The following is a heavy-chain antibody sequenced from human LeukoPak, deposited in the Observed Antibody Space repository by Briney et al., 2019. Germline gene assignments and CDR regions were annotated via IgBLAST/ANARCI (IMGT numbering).Heavy chain of an antibody. D-gene: IGHD5-24*01. J-gene: IGHJ3*01. CDR1: GFTFSSYA. CDR2: ISGSGGDT. V-gene: IGHV3-23*01. Sequence: GGSLRLSCAASGFTFSSYAMGWVRQAPGKGLEWVSAISGSGGDTYYADSVKGRFTISRDNSKNTLSLQMNSLRVEDTAMYFCAKDIQLSTWGLGTMVTVSS. CDR3: AKDIQLST.